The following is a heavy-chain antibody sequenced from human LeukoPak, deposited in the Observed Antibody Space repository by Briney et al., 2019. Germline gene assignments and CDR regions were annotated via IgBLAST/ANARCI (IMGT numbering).Heavy chain of an antibody. V-gene: IGHV3-74*01. J-gene: IGHJ4*02. CDR1: GFTFSSYW. Sequence: GGSLRLSCTASGFTFSSYWMHWVRRAPGKGLVWISRINPDGSSTTYADSVKGRFTISRDNAKNSLYLQMISLRAEDTAVYYCASQRFRIFGMVMWGQGTLVTVSS. CDR2: INPDGSST. D-gene: IGHD3-3*01. CDR3: ASQRFRIFGMVM.